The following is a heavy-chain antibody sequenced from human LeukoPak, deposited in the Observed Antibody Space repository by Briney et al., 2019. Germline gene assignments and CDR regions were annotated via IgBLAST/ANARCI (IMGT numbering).Heavy chain of an antibody. V-gene: IGHV1-18*01. CDR2: ISAYNGNT. D-gene: IGHD2-2*01. J-gene: IGHJ6*03. CDR3: ARGCSSTSCSPPNYYYYMDV. Sequence: EASVKVSCKASGYTFTSYGISWVRQAPGQGLEWMGWISAYNGNTNYAQKLQGRVTMTTDTSTSTAYMELRSLRSDDTAVYYCARGCSSTSCSPPNYYYYMDVWGKGTTVTVSS. CDR1: GYTFTSYG.